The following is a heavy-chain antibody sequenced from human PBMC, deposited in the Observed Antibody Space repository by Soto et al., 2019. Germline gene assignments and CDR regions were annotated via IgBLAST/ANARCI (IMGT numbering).Heavy chain of an antibody. J-gene: IGHJ5*02. V-gene: IGHV1-18*01. CDR2: ISLYSDGT. CDR3: ARVVPGAEAWFGP. D-gene: IGHD2-2*01. Sequence: ASVKVSCKTSGYTFSNYGITWVRQAPGQPLEWLGWISLYSDGTNYAQKFQGGVSMTTDTFTTTAYMELRSLRSDDTAVYYCARVVPGAEAWFGPWGQGTLVTVSS. CDR1: GYTFSNYG.